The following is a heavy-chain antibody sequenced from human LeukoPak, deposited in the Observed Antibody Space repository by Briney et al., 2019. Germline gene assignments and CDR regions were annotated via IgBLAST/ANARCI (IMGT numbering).Heavy chain of an antibody. CDR2: IKQDGSEK. D-gene: IGHD4-11*01. CDR1: GFTFSNFW. CDR3: ARDRYSNPY. J-gene: IGHJ4*02. Sequence: GSLRLSCAASGFTFSNFWMSWVRQAPGKGLEWVANIKQDGSEKDYVDSVKGRFTISRDNAKSSLYLQMNSLRAEDTAVYYCARDRYSNPYWGQGTLVTVSS. V-gene: IGHV3-7*01.